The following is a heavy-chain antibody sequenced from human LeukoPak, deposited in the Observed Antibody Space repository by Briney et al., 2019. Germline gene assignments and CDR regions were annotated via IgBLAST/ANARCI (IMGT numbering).Heavy chain of an antibody. D-gene: IGHD3/OR15-3a*01. J-gene: IGHJ3*02. V-gene: IGHV4-4*07. CDR3: ARRWTGENAFDI. CDR1: GGSISSRL. CDR2: IYSSGST. Sequence: SETLSLTCIVSGGSISSRLWSWIRQPAGKGLEWIGHIYSSGSTNYNPSLRSRVTMSVDTSTNHFSLKLTSVTAADTAVYYCARRWTGENAFDIWGQGTMVTVSS.